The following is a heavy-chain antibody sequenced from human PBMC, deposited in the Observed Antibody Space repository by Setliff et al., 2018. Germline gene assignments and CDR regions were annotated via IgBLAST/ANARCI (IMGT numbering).Heavy chain of an antibody. CDR1: GGTFSNYG. D-gene: IGHD3-3*01. CDR2: TIPLFGTT. CDR3: VREGLSFGPGCCPNWLDP. Sequence: SVKVSCKASGGTFSNYGVSWVRQAPGQGLEWMGGTIPLFGTTDYAQKFQGRVTMTRDTSTSTVYMELSTLTSDDTAVYYCVREGLSFGPGCCPNWLDPWGQGTLVTVSS. V-gene: IGHV1-69*05. J-gene: IGHJ5*02.